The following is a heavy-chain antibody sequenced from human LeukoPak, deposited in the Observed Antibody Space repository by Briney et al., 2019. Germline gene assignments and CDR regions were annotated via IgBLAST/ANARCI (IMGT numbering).Heavy chain of an antibody. CDR2: TWNDGGNK. J-gene: IGHJ3*02. V-gene: IGHV3-33*01. CDR1: GFSFSSYG. Sequence: SGGSLRLSCAASGFSFSSYGMHWVRQAPGKGLEWVAHTWNDGGNKYYADSVKGQFAISRDNSRNTLYLQMNSLRAEDTAVYYCARRQGDGFDIWGQGTMVTVSS. CDR3: ARRQGDGFDI.